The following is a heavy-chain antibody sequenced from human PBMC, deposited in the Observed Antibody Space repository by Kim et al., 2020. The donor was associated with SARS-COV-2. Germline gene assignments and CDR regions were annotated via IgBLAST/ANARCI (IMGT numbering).Heavy chain of an antibody. CDR2: ISYDGSKK. V-gene: IGHV3-30*04. J-gene: IGHJ4*02. CDR3: ARDRDTVYYFDY. Sequence: GSLRLSCAASGFTFSSYAMHWVRQAPGKGLEWVAVISYDGSKKYYADSVKGRFTISRDNSKNTLYLQMNSLRAEDTAVYYCARDRDTVYYFDYWGQGTLVTVSS. CDR1: GFTFSSYA. D-gene: IGHD4-17*01.